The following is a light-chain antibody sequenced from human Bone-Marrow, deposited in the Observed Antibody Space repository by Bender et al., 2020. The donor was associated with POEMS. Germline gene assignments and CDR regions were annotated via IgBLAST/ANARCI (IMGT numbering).Light chain of an antibody. V-gene: IGLV1-44*01. Sequence: SVLTQPPSASGTPGQRVSISCSGSSSNIGNNYVYWYQHLPGTAPKLLIYSSHRRPSEVPDRFSGSRSGTSASLAISGLQSEDEADYYCAVWDDSLNGWVFGGGTKLTVL. CDR1: SSNIGNNY. CDR2: SSH. J-gene: IGLJ3*02. CDR3: AVWDDSLNGWV.